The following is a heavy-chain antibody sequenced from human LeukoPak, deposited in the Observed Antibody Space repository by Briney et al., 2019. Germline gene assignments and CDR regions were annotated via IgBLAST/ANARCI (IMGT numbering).Heavy chain of an antibody. V-gene: IGHV4-4*07. Sequence: SETLSLTCTVSGGSMNSYYWSWVRQPAGKGLEWIGLIYTSGYTRYNPSLRSRVIMSVDTSKNQFSLKLTPVTAADTAVYYCGRGDCGGAGGLSRYYYYYMDVWGKGTTVTVSS. CDR3: GRGDCGGAGGLSRYYYYYMDV. D-gene: IGHD2-21*01. CDR2: IYTSGYT. J-gene: IGHJ6*03. CDR1: GGSMNSYY.